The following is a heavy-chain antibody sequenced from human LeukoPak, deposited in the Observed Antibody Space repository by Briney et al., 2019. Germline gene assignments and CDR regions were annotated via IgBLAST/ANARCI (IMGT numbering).Heavy chain of an antibody. J-gene: IGHJ3*02. Sequence: SVKVSCKASGGTFSSYVINLVRQAPGQGLEWMGGIIPIFSTADYAQKFQGRVTITADESTSTAYMELSSLRSEDTAVYYCAVGVRSSGSYQIWGHAFDIWGQGTMVTVSS. CDR3: AVGVRSSGSYQIWGHAFDI. D-gene: IGHD3-10*01. CDR2: IIPIFSTA. CDR1: GGTFSSYV. V-gene: IGHV1-69*13.